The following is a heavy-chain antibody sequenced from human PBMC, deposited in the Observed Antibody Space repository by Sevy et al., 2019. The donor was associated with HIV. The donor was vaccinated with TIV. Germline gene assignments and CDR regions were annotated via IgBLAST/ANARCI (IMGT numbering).Heavy chain of an antibody. Sequence: GGSLRLSCAASGFTFSSYAMSWVRQAPGKGLEWVSAISGSGGSTYYADSVKGRFTISRGNSKNTLYLQRNSLRAEDTAVYYCTKAINPPTRITMIVVVMAYYYYGMDVWGQGTTVTVSS. CDR3: TKAINPPTRITMIVVVMAYYYYGMDV. V-gene: IGHV3-23*01. D-gene: IGHD3-22*01. J-gene: IGHJ6*02. CDR1: GFTFSSYA. CDR2: ISGSGGST.